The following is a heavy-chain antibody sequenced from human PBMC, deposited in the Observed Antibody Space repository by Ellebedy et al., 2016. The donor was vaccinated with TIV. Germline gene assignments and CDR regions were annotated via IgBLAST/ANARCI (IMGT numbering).Heavy chain of an antibody. CDR2: ISSSSTTV. Sequence: GESLKISXAASGFTFTTYNMNWVRQAPGKGLEWLSYISSSSTTVYYADSVKGRFTISRDNAKNSLYLQMNSLRDEDTAVYYCARNFDYWGQGTLVTVSS. J-gene: IGHJ4*02. CDR3: ARNFDY. CDR1: GFTFTTYN. V-gene: IGHV3-48*02.